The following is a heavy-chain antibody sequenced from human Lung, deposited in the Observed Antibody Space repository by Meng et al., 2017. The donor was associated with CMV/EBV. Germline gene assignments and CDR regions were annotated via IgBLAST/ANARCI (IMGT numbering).Heavy chain of an antibody. CDR3: ARHRYFFDT. J-gene: IGHJ4*02. CDR2: NTTDSRYI. Sequence: GGSLRLSCAASGFTFNSYSMNWVRQAPGKGLEWISSNTTDSRYIYYAASVKGRFTISRDNTKDSLYLQMDGLGADDTAVYFCARHRYFFDTWGQGPPVTVSS. D-gene: IGHD3-9*01. CDR1: GFTFNSYS. V-gene: IGHV3-21*04.